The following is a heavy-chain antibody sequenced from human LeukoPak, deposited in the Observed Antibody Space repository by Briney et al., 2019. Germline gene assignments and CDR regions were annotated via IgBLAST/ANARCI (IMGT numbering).Heavy chain of an antibody. CDR2: IIPIFGTA. CDR1: GGTFSSYA. CDR3: ARDDYYDSSGYMGNAFDI. V-gene: IGHV1-69*01. J-gene: IGHJ3*02. D-gene: IGHD3-22*01. Sequence: GASVKVSCKASGGTFSSYAISWVRQAPGQGLEWMGGIIPIFGTANYAQKFQGRVTITADESTSTAYMELSSLRSEDTAVYYCARDDYYDSSGYMGNAFDIWGQGTMVTVSS.